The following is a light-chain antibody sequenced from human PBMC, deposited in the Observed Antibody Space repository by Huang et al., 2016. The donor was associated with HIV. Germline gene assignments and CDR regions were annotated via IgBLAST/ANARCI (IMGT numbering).Light chain of an antibody. CDR1: QNINNK. CDR2: GAS. V-gene: IGKV3-15*01. J-gene: IGKJ4*01. Sequence: EIVMTQSPATLSVSPGERATLSCRASQNINNKLAWYQQIPGQAPRLLVYGASTWATVFPARVSGSGSGTEFTLTISGLQSEDVALYYCQQYNSWPPLTFGGGTKVEIK. CDR3: QQYNSWPPLT.